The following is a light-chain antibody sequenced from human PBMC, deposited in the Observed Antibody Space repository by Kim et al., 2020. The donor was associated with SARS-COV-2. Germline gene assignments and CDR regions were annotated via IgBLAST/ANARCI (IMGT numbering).Light chain of an antibody. CDR1: SSDIGGNNY. Sequence: GQSITISCSGTSSDIGGNNYVSWYQQHPGKAPKVMIYDVTTRPSGVSGRFSGSKSANMASLTIFGLQAEDEADYYCSSYSTTSAGVFGGGTQLTVL. CDR3: SSYSTTSAGV. J-gene: IGLJ3*02. V-gene: IGLV2-14*03. CDR2: DVT.